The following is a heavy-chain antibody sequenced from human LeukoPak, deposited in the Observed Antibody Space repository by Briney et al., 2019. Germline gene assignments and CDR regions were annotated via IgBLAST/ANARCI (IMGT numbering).Heavy chain of an antibody. CDR2: IYYSGNT. J-gene: IGHJ4*02. CDR3: ARSTGSTMFIDY. Sequence: KPSETLSLTCTVSGGSISLYYWSWLRQPPGKGVVWIGYIYYSGNTEYKPSLKSRVAMSVDTSKNQFSLRLSSVTAADTAVYYCARSTGSTMFIDYWGQGTLVTVSS. D-gene: IGHD3-10*02. CDR1: GGSISLYY. V-gene: IGHV4-59*01.